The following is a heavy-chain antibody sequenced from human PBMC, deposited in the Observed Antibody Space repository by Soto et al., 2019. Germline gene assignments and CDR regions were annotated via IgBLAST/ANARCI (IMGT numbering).Heavy chain of an antibody. Sequence: PSETLSLTCSVSGDSISVSYWSWIRQSPGKGLEWLGYVYYTGSTNYRPSLRSRVSISVDTSKNQFSLRLISVTAADPAVSFCARSVAVPGAHIDYWGQGTQVTV. CDR2: VYYTGST. D-gene: IGHD6-19*01. CDR1: GDSISVSY. J-gene: IGHJ4*02. V-gene: IGHV4-59*01. CDR3: ARSVAVPGAHIDY.